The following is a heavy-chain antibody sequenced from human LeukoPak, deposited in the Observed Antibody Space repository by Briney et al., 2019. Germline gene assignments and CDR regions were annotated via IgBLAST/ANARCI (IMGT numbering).Heavy chain of an antibody. V-gene: IGHV3-53*01. CDR1: GFTVSSNY. CDR3: AKGHRITMIVVVTPGFDY. J-gene: IGHJ4*02. Sequence: GGSLRLSCAVSGFTVSSNYMSWVRQAPGKVLEWVSVIYSGDSTYYADSVKGRFTISRDNSKNTLYLQMNSLRAEDTAVYYCAKGHRITMIVVVTPGFDYWGQGTLVTVSS. CDR2: IYSGDST. D-gene: IGHD3-22*01.